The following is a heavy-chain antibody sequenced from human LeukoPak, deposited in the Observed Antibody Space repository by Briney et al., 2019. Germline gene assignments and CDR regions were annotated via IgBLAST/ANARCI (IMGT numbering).Heavy chain of an antibody. V-gene: IGHV5-51*01. J-gene: IGHJ3*02. D-gene: IGHD5-18*01. Sequence: GESLKISCKGSGYSFTSYWIGWVRQMPGKGLEWMGIICPSDSDTRYSPSFQGQVTISADKSISTAYLQWSSLKASDTAMYYCARHRGYSYGLRAFDIWGHGTMVTVSS. CDR1: GYSFTSYW. CDR3: ARHRGYSYGLRAFDI. CDR2: ICPSDSDT.